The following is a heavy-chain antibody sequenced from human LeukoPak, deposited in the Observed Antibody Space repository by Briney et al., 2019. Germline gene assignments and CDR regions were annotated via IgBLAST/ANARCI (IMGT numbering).Heavy chain of an antibody. CDR3: ARDGFSSSWYGRALDY. CDR1: GFTFSSYA. D-gene: IGHD6-13*01. Sequence: PGRSLRLSCAASGFTFSSYAMHWVRQAPGKGLEWVAVIWYDGSNKYYADSVKGRFTISRDNSRNTLYLQMNSLRAEDTAVYYCARDGFSSSWYGRALDYWGQGTLVTVSS. CDR2: IWYDGSNK. V-gene: IGHV3-33*01. J-gene: IGHJ4*02.